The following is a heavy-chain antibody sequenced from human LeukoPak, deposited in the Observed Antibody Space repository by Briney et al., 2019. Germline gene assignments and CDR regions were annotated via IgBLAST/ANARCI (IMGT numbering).Heavy chain of an antibody. Sequence: PGGSLRLSCTASGFPFNKFWMSWVRQAPGKGLEWAANLNQDGSGKYYVDSVKGRFTISRDNAKNSLYLQMNSLRAEDMAVYYCARGYYWGQGTLVAVSS. CDR2: LNQDGSGK. CDR1: GFPFNKFW. J-gene: IGHJ4*02. CDR3: ARGYY. V-gene: IGHV3-7*01.